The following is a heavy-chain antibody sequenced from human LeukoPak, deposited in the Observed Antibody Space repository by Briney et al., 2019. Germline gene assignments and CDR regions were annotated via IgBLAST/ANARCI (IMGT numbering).Heavy chain of an antibody. J-gene: IGHJ3*02. D-gene: IGHD4-17*01. Sequence: GGSRRLSCAASGLPFPSYAMSGVPRAPGKALEAGAAINQSGGSTYDADSVKGRFTISRDNSKNTLYLQMSSLRAEDTAVYYCAKDARSAVGDYVFGAFDIWGQGTMVTVSS. V-gene: IGHV3-23*01. CDR3: AKDARSAVGDYVFGAFDI. CDR2: INQSGGST. CDR1: GLPFPSYA.